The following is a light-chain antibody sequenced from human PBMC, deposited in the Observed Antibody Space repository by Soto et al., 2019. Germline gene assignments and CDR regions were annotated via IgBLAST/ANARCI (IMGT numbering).Light chain of an antibody. Sequence: DIQMTQSPSTLSASVGDGVTITCRASQTISGWLAWYRQRPGKAPKLLISDASSLRSGVPSRFSGSGSGTEFTLTISSLQPDDFGSYYCQQYKSYPWTFGHGTTVEV. CDR2: DAS. CDR1: QTISGW. V-gene: IGKV1-5*01. J-gene: IGKJ1*01. CDR3: QQYKSYPWT.